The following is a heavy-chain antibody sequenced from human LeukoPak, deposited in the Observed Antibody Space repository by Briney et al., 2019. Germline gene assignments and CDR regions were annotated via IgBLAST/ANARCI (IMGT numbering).Heavy chain of an antibody. V-gene: IGHV4-59*01. CDR1: GGSLSSYY. CDR2: IYYSGST. Sequence: SETLSLTCTVAGGSLSSYYGSWVRQPPGEGLEWIGYIYYSGSTNYNPSLKSRVTISVDTSKNQFSLKLSSVTAADTAVYYCARGDSGYYQGYWGQGTLVTVSS. D-gene: IGHD3-22*01. J-gene: IGHJ4*02. CDR3: ARGDSGYYQGY.